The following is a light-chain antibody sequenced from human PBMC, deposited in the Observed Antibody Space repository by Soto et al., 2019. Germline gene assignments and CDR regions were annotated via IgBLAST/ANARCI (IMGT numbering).Light chain of an antibody. V-gene: IGLV2-14*01. Sequence: QSVLTQPASVSASPGQSITISCTGTSNDIGVYDYVSWYQQHPGQAPKVIIYEVSNRPSGVSSRFSGSKSGNTASLTISGLQAEDEADYYCCSYAASNTFVFGTGTKVTVL. CDR2: EVS. CDR3: CSYAASNTFV. J-gene: IGLJ1*01. CDR1: SNDIGVYDY.